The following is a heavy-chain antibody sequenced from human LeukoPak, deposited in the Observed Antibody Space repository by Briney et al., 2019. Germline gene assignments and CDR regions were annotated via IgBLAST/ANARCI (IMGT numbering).Heavy chain of an antibody. J-gene: IGHJ4*02. CDR1: GGTFSSYA. D-gene: IGHD1-26*01. CDR3: ARDLHGTVGGSYYYFDY. V-gene: IGHV1-69*04. CDR2: IIPILGIA. Sequence: SVKVSCKASGGTFSSYAISWVRQAPGQGLEWMGRIIPILGIANYAQKFQGRVTITADKSTSTAYMELSSLRSEDTAVYYCARDLHGTVGGSYYYFDYWGQGTLVTVSS.